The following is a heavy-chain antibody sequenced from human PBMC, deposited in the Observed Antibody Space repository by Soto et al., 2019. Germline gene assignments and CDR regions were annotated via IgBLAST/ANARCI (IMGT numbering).Heavy chain of an antibody. J-gene: IGHJ4*02. Sequence: VGSLRLSCAASGFTISSYALSWFRQAPGKGLEWVSAISGSGGSTYYADSVKGRFTISRDNSKNTLYLQMNSLRAEDTAVYYCAKDHYYDSSGYYYFDYWGQRTLVTVSS. D-gene: IGHD3-22*01. CDR3: AKDHYYDSSGYYYFDY. CDR2: ISGSGGST. V-gene: IGHV3-23*01. CDR1: GFTISSYA.